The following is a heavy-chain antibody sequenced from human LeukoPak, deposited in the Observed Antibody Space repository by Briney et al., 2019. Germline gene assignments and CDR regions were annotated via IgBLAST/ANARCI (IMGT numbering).Heavy chain of an antibody. J-gene: IGHJ4*02. CDR2: VNWNGGST. CDR1: GFTFDDYG. V-gene: IGHV3-20*04. Sequence: GGSLRLSCAASGFTFDDYGMSWVRQAPGKGLEWVSGVNWNGGSTGYADSVKGRFTISRDNAKNSLYLQMNSLRAEDTALYYCARTKLNILRFLEWYLFDYWGQGTLVTVSS. D-gene: IGHD3-3*01. CDR3: ARTKLNILRFLEWYLFDY.